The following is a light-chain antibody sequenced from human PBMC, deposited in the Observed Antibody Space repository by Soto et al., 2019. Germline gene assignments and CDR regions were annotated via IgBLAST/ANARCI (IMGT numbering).Light chain of an antibody. CDR2: DNN. J-gene: IGLJ3*02. CDR3: GTWDSSLSAGEWV. Sequence: QAVVTQPPSVSAAPGQKVTISCSGSSSNIGNNYVSWYQQLPGTAPKLLIYDNNKRPSGIPDRFSGSKSGTSATLGITGLQTGDEADYYCGTWDSSLSAGEWVSGGGTKLTVL. V-gene: IGLV1-51*01. CDR1: SSNIGNNY.